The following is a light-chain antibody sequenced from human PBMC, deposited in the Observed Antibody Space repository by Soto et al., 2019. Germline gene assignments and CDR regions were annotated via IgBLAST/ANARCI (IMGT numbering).Light chain of an antibody. V-gene: IGLV2-14*01. CDR3: SSYISSSTHV. J-gene: IGLJ1*01. CDR1: SSDVGGYNY. CDR2: EVS. Sequence: QSVLTQPASVSGSPGQSITISCTGTSSDVGGYNYVSWYQQHPGKAPKLMIYEVSNRPSGVSNRFSGSKSGNTAPLTISGPQAEDEADYYCSSYISSSTHVFGTGTKVTVL.